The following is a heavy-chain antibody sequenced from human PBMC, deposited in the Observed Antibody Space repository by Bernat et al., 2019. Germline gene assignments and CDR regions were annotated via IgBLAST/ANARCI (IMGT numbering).Heavy chain of an antibody. CDR1: GFTFSSYG. V-gene: IGHV3-30*02. D-gene: IGHD3-22*01. CDR3: AKRGIDYYDSSGLVGP. J-gene: IGHJ5*02. Sequence: QVQLVESGGGVVQPGGSLRLSCAASGFTFSSYGMHWVRQAPGKGLEWVAFIRYDGSNKYYADSVKGRFTISRDNSKNTLYLQMNSLRAEDTAVYYCAKRGIDYYDSSGLVGPWGQGTLVTVSS. CDR2: IRYDGSNK.